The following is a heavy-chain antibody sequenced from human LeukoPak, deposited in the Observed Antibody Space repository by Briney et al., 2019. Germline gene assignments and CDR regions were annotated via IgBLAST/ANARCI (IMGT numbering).Heavy chain of an antibody. CDR1: GRSVTSTNW. D-gene: IGHD3-10*01. CDR2: VHLDGRT. CDR3: AREDGSYRPLDY. V-gene: IGHV4-4*02. J-gene: IGHJ4*02. Sequence: SDTLSLTCAVSGRSVTSTNWWTWVRQPPGKGLEWIGEVHLDGRTTYNPSLTGRLTLSVDLYDNHISLKLTSATAADTAVYYCAREDGSYRPLDYWGQGTLVTVSS.